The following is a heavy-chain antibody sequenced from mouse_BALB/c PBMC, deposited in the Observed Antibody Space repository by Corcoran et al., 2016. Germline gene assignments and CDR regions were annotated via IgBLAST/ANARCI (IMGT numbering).Heavy chain of an antibody. CDR2: INPYNDGT. V-gene: IGHV1S136*01. J-gene: IGHJ4*01. Sequence: EVQLQQSGPELVKPGASVKMSCKASGYTFTSYVMHWVKQKPGQGLEWIGYINPYNDGTKYNEKFKGKATLTSDKSSSTAHMELSSLTSEDSAVYYCARLHPGIAMDYWGQGTSVTVSS. CDR1: GYTFTSYV. CDR3: ARLHPGIAMDY.